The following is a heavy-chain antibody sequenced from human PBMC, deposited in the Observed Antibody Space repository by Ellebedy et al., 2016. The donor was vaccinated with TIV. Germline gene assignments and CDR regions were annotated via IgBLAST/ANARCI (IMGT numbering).Heavy chain of an antibody. V-gene: IGHV1-2*02. Sequence: ASVKVSCKASGYTFTANYIHWVRQAPGHGLEWMGWVNPDSGSTNFAQRFEGRVTMTRDTSVNTAYMELSRLRSDDTAVYYCASTRRRHSGSYTELDFWGQGTLVTVSS. CDR2: VNPDSGST. CDR3: ASTRRRHSGSYTELDF. J-gene: IGHJ4*02. CDR1: GYTFTANY. D-gene: IGHD3-10*01.